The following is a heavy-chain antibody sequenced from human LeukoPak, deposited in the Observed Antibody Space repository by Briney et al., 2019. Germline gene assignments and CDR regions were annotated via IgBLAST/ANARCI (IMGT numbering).Heavy chain of an antibody. V-gene: IGHV4-34*01. CDR1: GGSFSGYY. CDR2: INHSGST. D-gene: IGHD2-15*01. J-gene: IGHJ4*02. CDR3: ARGGGNIVVVVAATTGPFGY. Sequence: SETLSLTCAVYGGSFSGYYWSWIRQPPGKGLEWIGEINHSGSTNYHPSLKSRVTISVDTSKNQFSLKLSSVTAADTAVYYCARGGGNIVVVVAATTGPFGYWGQGTLVTVSS.